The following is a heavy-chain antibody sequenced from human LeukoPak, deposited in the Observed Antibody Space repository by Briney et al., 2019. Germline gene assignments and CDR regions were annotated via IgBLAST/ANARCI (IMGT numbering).Heavy chain of an antibody. J-gene: IGHJ4*02. CDR3: AKDDYGSGSYYKALFDY. V-gene: IGHV3-23*01. CDR1: GFTFSSYA. D-gene: IGHD3-10*01. CDR2: ISGSGGST. Sequence: PGGSLRLSCAASGFTFSSYAMSWVRQAPGKGLEWVSAISGSGGSTYYADSVKGRFTISRDNSKNTLYLQMNSLRAEDTAVYYCAKDDYGSGSYYKALFDYWGQGTLVTVSS.